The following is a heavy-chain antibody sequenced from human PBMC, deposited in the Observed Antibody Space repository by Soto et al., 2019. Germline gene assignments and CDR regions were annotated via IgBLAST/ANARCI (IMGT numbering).Heavy chain of an antibody. J-gene: IGHJ5*02. CDR3: AKGMVPDQ. Sequence: EVQLLESGGGFVQPGGSLRLSCAASGFNFRQYAMVWVRQAPGKGLEWVSAITATATHYADSVEGRFTISKDSSKTTLYLDINNLRVEDTAVYYCAKGMVPDQWGQGTLITVSS. V-gene: IGHV3-23*01. CDR2: ITATAT. CDR1: GFNFRQYA. D-gene: IGHD2-8*01.